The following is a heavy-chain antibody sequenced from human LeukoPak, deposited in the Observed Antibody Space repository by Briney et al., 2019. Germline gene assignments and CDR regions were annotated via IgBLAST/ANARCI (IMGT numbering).Heavy chain of an antibody. J-gene: IGHJ5*02. Sequence: PSETLSLTCAVYGGSFSGYYWSWIRQPPGRGLEWIGEINHSGSTNYNPSLKSRVTISVDTSKNQFSLKLSSVTAADTAVYYCARTYSSGWYYWFDPWGQGTLVTVSS. D-gene: IGHD6-19*01. CDR2: INHSGST. CDR3: ARTYSSGWYYWFDP. CDR1: GGSFSGYY. V-gene: IGHV4-34*01.